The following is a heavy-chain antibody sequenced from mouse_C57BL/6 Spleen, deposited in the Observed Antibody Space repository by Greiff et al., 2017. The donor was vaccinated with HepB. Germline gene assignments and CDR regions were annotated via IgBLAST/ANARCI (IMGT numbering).Heavy chain of an antibody. V-gene: IGHV1-5*01. CDR3: TRIYYGSSYEYFDV. J-gene: IGHJ1*03. CDR2: IYPGNSDT. D-gene: IGHD1-1*01. CDR1: GYTFTSYW. Sequence: VHVKQSGTVLARPGASVKMSCKTSGYTFTSYWMHWVKQRPGQGLEWIGAIYPGNSDTSYNQKFKGKAKLTAVTSASTAYMELSSLTNEDSAVYYCTRIYYGSSYEYFDVWGTGTTVTVSS.